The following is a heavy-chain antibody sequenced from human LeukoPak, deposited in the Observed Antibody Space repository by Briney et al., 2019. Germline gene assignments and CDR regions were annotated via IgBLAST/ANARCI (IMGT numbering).Heavy chain of an antibody. CDR3: ARAALH. CDR2: ISYDGSNK. J-gene: IGHJ4*02. Sequence: GRSLRLSCAASGFTFSSYAMHWVRQAPGKGLEWVAVISYDGSNKYYADSVKGRFTISRDNSKNTLYLQMNSLRAEDTAVYYCARAALHWGQGTLVTVSS. V-gene: IGHV3-30*04. CDR1: GFTFSSYA.